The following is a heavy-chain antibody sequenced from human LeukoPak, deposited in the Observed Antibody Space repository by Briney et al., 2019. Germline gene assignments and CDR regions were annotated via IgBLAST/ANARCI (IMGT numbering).Heavy chain of an antibody. V-gene: IGHV3-7*04. CDR1: GFNFSDSR. CDR3: VRGDWYFES. CDR2: INRDGTEK. Sequence: GGSLRLSCATSGFNFSDSRMTWVRQAPGKGLQWVANINRDGTEKHFLDSVEGRFTISRDNAKKSLYLLMNSLRPQDTAVYFCVRGDWYFESWGQGTLVTVSP. D-gene: IGHD2-21*01. J-gene: IGHJ4*02.